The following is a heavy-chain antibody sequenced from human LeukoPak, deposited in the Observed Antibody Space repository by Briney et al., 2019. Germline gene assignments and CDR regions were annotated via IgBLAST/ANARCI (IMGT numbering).Heavy chain of an antibody. CDR1: GGSISSGSYY. CDR2: IYTSGST. CDR3: ARGLRNDDYGDYSGAFDY. Sequence: PSETLSLTCTVSGGSISSGSYYWSWIRQPAGKGLEWIGRIYTSGSTNYNPSLKSRVTISVDTSKNQFSLKLSSVTAADTAVYYCARGLRNDDYGDYSGAFDYWGQGTLVTVSS. J-gene: IGHJ4*02. D-gene: IGHD4-17*01. V-gene: IGHV4-61*02.